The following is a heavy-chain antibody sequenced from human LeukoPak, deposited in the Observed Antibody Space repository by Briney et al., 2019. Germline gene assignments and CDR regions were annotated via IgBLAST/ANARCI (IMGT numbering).Heavy chain of an antibody. CDR2: ISGYNGHA. D-gene: IGHD5-12*01. V-gene: IGHV1-18*01. CDR3: ESAWLRRKYYYYMDV. Sequence: ASVTVSCKPSGYTFSLYGINWVRQPAGKGLEWMGLISGYNGHANYAQKFQGRDTLTTDASTNTAYMELRSLRSDDAAVYYCESAWLRRKYYYYMDVWGKGTTVTVSS. CDR1: GYTFSLYG. J-gene: IGHJ6*03.